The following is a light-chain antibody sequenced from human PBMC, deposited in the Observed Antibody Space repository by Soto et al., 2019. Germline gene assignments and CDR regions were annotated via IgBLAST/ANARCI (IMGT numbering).Light chain of an antibody. J-gene: IGKJ3*01. Sequence: DIQMTQSPSTLSASVGDRVTITCRASQSIASWLAWYQQKPGKAPKLLIYDASELESGVPSRFSGSRSGTEFTLTISSLQPDDFATYYCQQYDTYCTLGPGTQVDIK. CDR1: QSIASW. CDR3: QQYDTYCT. CDR2: DAS. V-gene: IGKV1-5*01.